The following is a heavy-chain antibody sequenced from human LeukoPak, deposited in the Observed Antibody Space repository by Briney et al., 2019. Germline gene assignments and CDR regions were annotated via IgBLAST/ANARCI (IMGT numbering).Heavy chain of an antibody. V-gene: IGHV1-2*02. CDR3: ARDGARGGSYYSAFDY. Sequence: ASVKVSCKASGYTFTGYYMHWVRQAPGQRREWMEWINPNSGGTNYTQKFQGRVTMTRDTSISTAYMELSRLRSDDTAVYYCARDGARGGSYYSAFDYWGQGTLVTVSS. CDR2: INPNSGGT. J-gene: IGHJ4*02. D-gene: IGHD1-26*01. CDR1: GYTFTGYY.